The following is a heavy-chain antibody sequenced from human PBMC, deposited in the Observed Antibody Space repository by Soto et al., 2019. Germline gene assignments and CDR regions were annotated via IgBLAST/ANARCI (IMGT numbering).Heavy chain of an antibody. CDR1: GYTFGSYG. J-gene: IGHJ5*02. CDR2: IIAPNGKT. CDR3: ARSLLYCSGGSCYSEIQLDP. Sequence: ASVKVSCTASGYTFGSYGMSWVRQAPGQGLEWMGWIIAPNGKTSYAQKLQGRLTITTDKSTSTAYMELSSLTSEDTAVYYCARSLLYCSGGSCYSEIQLDPWGQGTLVTVSS. D-gene: IGHD2-15*01. V-gene: IGHV1-18*01.